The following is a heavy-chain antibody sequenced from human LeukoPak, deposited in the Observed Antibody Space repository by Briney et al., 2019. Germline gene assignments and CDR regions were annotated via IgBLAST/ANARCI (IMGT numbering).Heavy chain of an antibody. Sequence: ASVKVSCKASGYTFTSYGISWVRQAPGQGLEWMGWISAYNGNTNYAQKLQGRVTMTTDTSTSTAYMELRSLRSDDTAVYYCARDPGPNAVAGPEKDYWGQGTLVTVSS. V-gene: IGHV1-18*01. D-gene: IGHD6-19*01. CDR3: ARDPGPNAVAGPEKDY. J-gene: IGHJ4*02. CDR2: ISAYNGNT. CDR1: GYTFTSYG.